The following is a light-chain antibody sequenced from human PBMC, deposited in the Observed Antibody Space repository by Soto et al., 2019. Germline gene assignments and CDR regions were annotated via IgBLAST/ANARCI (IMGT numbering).Light chain of an antibody. CDR3: QQRSNWPPLFT. CDR1: QSVSSY. Sequence: EIVLTQSPATLSLSPGERATLSCRASQSVSSYLAWYQQKPGQAPRLLIYDASNRATGIPARFSGSGSGTDFTLPISSLEPEDFAVYYCQQRSNWPPLFTFAPGTKVDIK. V-gene: IGKV3-11*01. J-gene: IGKJ3*01. CDR2: DAS.